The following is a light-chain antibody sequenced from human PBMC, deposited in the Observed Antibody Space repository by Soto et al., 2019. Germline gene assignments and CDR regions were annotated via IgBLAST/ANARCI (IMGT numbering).Light chain of an antibody. CDR1: LSDVGGQNF. J-gene: IGLJ1*01. V-gene: IGLV2-14*01. CDR2: EVS. CDR3: SSYTSRSTQV. Sequence: QSALTQPPSASGSPGQSVTFSCTGTLSDVGGQNFVSWYQQDPGKAPKLMIYEVSNRPSGVSNRFSGSKSGNTASLTISGLQAEDEAEYYCSSYTSRSTQVFGTGTKLTVL.